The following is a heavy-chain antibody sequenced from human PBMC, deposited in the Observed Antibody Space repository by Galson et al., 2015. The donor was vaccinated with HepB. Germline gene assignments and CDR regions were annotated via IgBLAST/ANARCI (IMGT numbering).Heavy chain of an antibody. J-gene: IGHJ4*02. CDR2: INPSGGST. V-gene: IGHV1-46*03. D-gene: IGHD5-12*01. CDR1: GYTFTSYY. CDR3: ARAGLYSGYDSIWGRDY. Sequence: SVKVSCKASGYTFTSYYMHWVRQAPGQGLEWMGIINPSGGSTSYAQKFQGRDTMTRDTSTSTVYMELSSLRSGDTAVYYCARAGLYSGYDSIWGRDYWGQGTLDTVSS.